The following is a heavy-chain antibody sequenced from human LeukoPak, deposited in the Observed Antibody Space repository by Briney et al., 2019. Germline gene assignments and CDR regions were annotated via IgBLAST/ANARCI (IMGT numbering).Heavy chain of an antibody. Sequence: HSGGSLRLSCAASGFIFSDHWMHWVRQAPGKGLVWLSRINNDGSSTIYADSVKGRFTFSRDNAENTLFLEMSSLRVEDRAVYYCVRERNNFWSGHHSIFDSWGQGTLVTVSS. J-gene: IGHJ4*02. V-gene: IGHV3-74*01. CDR3: VRERNNFWSGHHSIFDS. CDR2: INNDGSST. D-gene: IGHD3-3*01. CDR1: GFIFSDHW.